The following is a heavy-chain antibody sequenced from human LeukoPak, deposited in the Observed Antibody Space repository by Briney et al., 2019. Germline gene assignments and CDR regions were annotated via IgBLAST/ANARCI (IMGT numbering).Heavy chain of an antibody. Sequence: GGSLRLSRAASGFTFSTFAMIWVRQPPGKGLEWVSGIFPSGGEIHYADSVRGRFTISRDNSKSTLSLQMNSLRAEDTAIYYCATYRQVLLPFESWGQGTLVTVSS. J-gene: IGHJ4*02. CDR2: IFPSGGEI. CDR1: GFTFSTFA. CDR3: ATYRQVLLPFES. D-gene: IGHD2-8*02. V-gene: IGHV3-23*01.